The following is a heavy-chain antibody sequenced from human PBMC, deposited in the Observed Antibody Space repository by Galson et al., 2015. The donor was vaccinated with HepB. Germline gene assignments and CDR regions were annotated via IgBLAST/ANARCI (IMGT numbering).Heavy chain of an antibody. V-gene: IGHV3-48*01. CDR3: ASGKVVGAAHSHYYYMDV. Sequence: SLRLSCAASGFTFSIYSMNWVRQAPGKGLEWVSFISSSRTTIYYADSVKGRFTISIDNAKNSLYLQMSSLRAEDTAVYYCASGKVVGAAHSHYYYMDVWGKVTTFTVAS. CDR2: ISSSRTTI. J-gene: IGHJ6*03. CDR1: GFTFSIYS. D-gene: IGHD2-15*01.